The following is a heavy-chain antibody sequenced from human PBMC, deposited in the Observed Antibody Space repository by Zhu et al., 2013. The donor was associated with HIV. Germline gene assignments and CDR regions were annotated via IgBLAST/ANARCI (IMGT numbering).Heavy chain of an antibody. V-gene: IGHV1-24*01. CDR3: ATGPTYSVSPA. J-gene: IGHJ5*02. Sequence: HLVQSGAEVKKPGASVKVSCKVSGYTLTELSMHWVRQAPGRGLEWVGGFDIEQGETIYAQKFQDRVTLTEDTSTDTAFMELTSLRSEDTAVYYCATGPTYSVSPAWGQGALVTVSS. CDR1: GYTLTELS. D-gene: IGHD3-16*01. CDR2: FDIEQGET.